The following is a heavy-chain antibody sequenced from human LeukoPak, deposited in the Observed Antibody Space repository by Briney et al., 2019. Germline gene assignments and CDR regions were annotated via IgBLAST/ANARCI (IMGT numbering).Heavy chain of an antibody. CDR3: ERDRLHHDY. D-gene: IGHD4-11*01. J-gene: IGHJ4*02. CDR2: IKQDGSDK. CDR1: GFTFSSYW. Sequence: RGSLRLSCAASGFTFSSYWMSWVRQAPGKGLEWVANIKQDGSDKYSVDSVKGRFTISRDNAKNSLYLQMNSLRAEDTAVYYCERDRLHHDYWGQGTLATVSS. V-gene: IGHV3-7*01.